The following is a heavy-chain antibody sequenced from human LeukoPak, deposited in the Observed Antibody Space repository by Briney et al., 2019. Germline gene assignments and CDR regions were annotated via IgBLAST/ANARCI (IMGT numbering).Heavy chain of an antibody. CDR1: GDSISSDAFY. V-gene: IGHV4-31*03. CDR3: ARGVSVYYDSSGYYYFDY. CDR2: IYYSGST. Sequence: SETLSLTCTVSGDSISSDAFYWSWVRQHPGKGLEWIGYIYYSGSTSYNPSLKSRPTISVDTSKNQFSLRLRSVTAAGTAVYYCARGVSVYYDSSGYYYFDYWGQGTLVTVSS. J-gene: IGHJ4*02. D-gene: IGHD3-22*01.